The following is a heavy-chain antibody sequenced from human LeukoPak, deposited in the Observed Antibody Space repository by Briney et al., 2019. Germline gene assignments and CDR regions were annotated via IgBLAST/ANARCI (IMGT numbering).Heavy chain of an antibody. CDR3: ARGLDYYGSGSYYPGDWYFDL. CDR2: INHSGST. CDR1: GGSFSGYY. D-gene: IGHD3-10*01. J-gene: IGHJ2*01. Sequence: PSETLSLACAVYGGSFSGYYWSWIRQPPGKGLEWIGEINHSGSTNYNPSLKSRVTISVDTSKNQFSLKLSSVTAADTAVYYCARGLDYYGSGSYYPGDWYFDLWGRGTLVTVSS. V-gene: IGHV4-34*01.